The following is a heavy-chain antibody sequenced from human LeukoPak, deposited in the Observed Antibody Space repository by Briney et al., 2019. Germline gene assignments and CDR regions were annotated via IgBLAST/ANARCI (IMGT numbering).Heavy chain of an antibody. CDR3: ARGHPLLDY. V-gene: IGHV4-34*01. CDR1: GGSFSGYY. Sequence: SETLSLTCAVYGGSFSGYYWTWIRQPPGKGLEWIGEINHSGGTNYNPSLKSRVTISVDTSKNQFSLKLISVTAADTAVYYCARGHPLLDYWGQGTLVTVSS. J-gene: IGHJ4*02. D-gene: IGHD2-21*02. CDR2: INHSGGT.